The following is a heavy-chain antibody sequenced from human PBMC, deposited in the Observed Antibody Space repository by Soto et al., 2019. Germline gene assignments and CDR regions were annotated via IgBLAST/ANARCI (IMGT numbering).Heavy chain of an antibody. Sequence: PSETLSLTCAVYGGSFSGYYWGWIRQPPGKGLEWIGEIYHSGSTYYNPSLKSRVTISRDTSKNQFSLNLSSVTAADTAVYYCARGYGDYGLDFWGQGTLVTVSS. CDR3: ARGYGDYGLDF. V-gene: IGHV4-34*09. J-gene: IGHJ4*02. CDR1: GGSFSGYY. D-gene: IGHD5-12*01. CDR2: IYHSGST.